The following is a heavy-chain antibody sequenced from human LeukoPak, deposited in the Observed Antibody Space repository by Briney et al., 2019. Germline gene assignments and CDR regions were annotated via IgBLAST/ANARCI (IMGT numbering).Heavy chain of an antibody. CDR1: VYTFTSYY. CDR2: LNPSGGST. V-gene: IGHV1-46*01. D-gene: IGHD1-26*01. Sequence: ASVKVSCKASVYTFTSYYMHWVRQAPGQGLEWMGILNPSGGSTSYAQKFQGRVTMTRDMSTSTVYMELSSLRSEDTAVYYCARDRLVGARGLYYMDVWGKGTTVTVSS. CDR3: ARDRLVGARGLYYMDV. J-gene: IGHJ6*03.